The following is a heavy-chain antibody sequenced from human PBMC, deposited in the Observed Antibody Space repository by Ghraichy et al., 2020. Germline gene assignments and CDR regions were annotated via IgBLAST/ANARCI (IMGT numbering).Heavy chain of an antibody. CDR3: ASWGYCSSTSCYAHYYYYMDV. CDR1: GFTFSSYS. Sequence: LSLTCAASGFTFSSYSMNWVRQAPGKGLEWVSYISSSSSTIYYADSVKGRFTISRDNAKNSLYLQMNSLRAEDTAVYYCASWGYCSSTSCYAHYYYYMDVWGKGTTVTVSS. D-gene: IGHD2-2*01. J-gene: IGHJ6*03. V-gene: IGHV3-48*01. CDR2: ISSSSSTI.